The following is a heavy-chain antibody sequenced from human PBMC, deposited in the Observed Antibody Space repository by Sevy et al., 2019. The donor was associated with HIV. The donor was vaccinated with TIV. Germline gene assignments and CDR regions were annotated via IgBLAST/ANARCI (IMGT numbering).Heavy chain of an antibody. V-gene: IGHV3-48*02. CDR3: ARDSPIWFGELSWHY. CDR2: ISSSSSTI. CDR1: GFTFSSYS. J-gene: IGHJ4*02. Sequence: GGSLRLSCAASGFTFSSYSMNWVRQAPGKGLEWVSYISSSSSTIYYADSVKGRFTISRDNAKNSLYLQMNSLRDEDTAVYYCARDSPIWFGELSWHYWGQGTLVTVSS. D-gene: IGHD3-10*01.